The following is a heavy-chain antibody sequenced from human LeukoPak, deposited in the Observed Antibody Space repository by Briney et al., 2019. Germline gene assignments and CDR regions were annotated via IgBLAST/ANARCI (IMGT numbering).Heavy chain of an antibody. Sequence: GGSLRLSCAASGFTVSSNYMSWVRQAPGKGLEWVSSISSSSSYIYYADSVKGRFTISRDNAKNSLYLQMNSLRAEDTAVYYCARGPGYSSSWYYFDYWGQGTLVTVSS. CDR1: GFTVSSNY. CDR3: ARGPGYSSSWYYFDY. D-gene: IGHD6-13*01. J-gene: IGHJ4*02. V-gene: IGHV3-21*01. CDR2: ISSSSSYI.